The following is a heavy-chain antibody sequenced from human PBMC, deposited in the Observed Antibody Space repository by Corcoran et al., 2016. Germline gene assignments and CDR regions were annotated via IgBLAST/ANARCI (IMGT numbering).Heavy chain of an antibody. CDR2: ISYDGSNK. J-gene: IGHJ4*02. V-gene: IGHV3-30*18. CDR1: GFTFSSYG. CDR3: AKERDYYDSSGYLRRYYFDY. D-gene: IGHD3-22*01. Sequence: QVQLVESGGGVVQPGRSLRLSCAASGFTFSSYGMHWVRQAPGKGLEWVAVISYDGSNKYYADSVKGRFTISRDNSKNTLYLQMNRLRAEDTAVYYCAKERDYYDSSGYLRRYYFDYWGQGTLGTVSS.